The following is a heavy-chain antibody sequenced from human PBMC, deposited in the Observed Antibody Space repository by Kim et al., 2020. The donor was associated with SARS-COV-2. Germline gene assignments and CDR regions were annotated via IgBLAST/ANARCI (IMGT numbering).Heavy chain of an antibody. J-gene: IGHJ4*02. CDR2: ISSRGMTK. V-gene: IGHV3-48*03. CDR3: ARTGSGRGNYFDY. D-gene: IGHD2-15*01. Sequence: GGSLRLSCADSGFTFSSYEMNWVRQAPGKGLEWVSYISSRGMTKYYADSVKGRFTISRDNAKNSVYLQMNSLRAEDTAVYYCARTGSGRGNYFDYWGQGILVTVSS. CDR1: GFTFSSYE.